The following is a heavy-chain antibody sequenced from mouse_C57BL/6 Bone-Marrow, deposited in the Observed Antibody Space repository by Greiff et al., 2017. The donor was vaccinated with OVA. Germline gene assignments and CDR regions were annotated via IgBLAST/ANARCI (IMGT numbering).Heavy chain of an antibody. CDR2: ISNGGGST. V-gene: IGHV5-12*01. J-gene: IGHJ4*01. CDR1: GFTFSDFY. CDR3: ARLDAMDY. Sequence: EVKVVESGGGLVQPGGSLKLSCAASGFTFSDFYMYWIRQTPEKRLEWVAYISNGGGSTYYQDTVKGRFTISRDNAKNTLYLQMSRLKSEDTAMYYCARLDAMDYWGQGTSVTVSS.